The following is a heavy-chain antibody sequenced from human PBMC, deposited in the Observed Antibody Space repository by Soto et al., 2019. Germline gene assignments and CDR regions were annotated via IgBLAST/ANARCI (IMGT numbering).Heavy chain of an antibody. D-gene: IGHD6-13*01. CDR2: ISYDGSNK. Sequence: QVQLVESGGGVVQPGRSLRLSCAASGFTFSSYAMHWVRQAPGQGLEWVAVISYDGSNKYYADSVKGRFTISRDNSKNTLYLQMNSLRAEDTAVYYCARDKSSSWYYFDYWGQGTLVTVSS. CDR1: GFTFSSYA. CDR3: ARDKSSSWYYFDY. J-gene: IGHJ4*02. V-gene: IGHV3-30-3*01.